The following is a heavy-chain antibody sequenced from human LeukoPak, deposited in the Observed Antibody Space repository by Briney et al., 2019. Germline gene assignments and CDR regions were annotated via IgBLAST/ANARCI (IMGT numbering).Heavy chain of an antibody. V-gene: IGHV5-51*01. CDR1: GFSFTSYW. CDR2: IFPGDSDT. CDR3: ARGRDCGDNHFDY. Sequence: GESLKISCRGSGFSFTSYWICWLRQMPGKGLEWMGIIFPGDSDTRYNPSFQGQVTISADKSISTAYLQWSSLKASDTAMYYCARGRDCGDNHFDYWGQGTLVTVSS. J-gene: IGHJ4*02. D-gene: IGHD4-17*01.